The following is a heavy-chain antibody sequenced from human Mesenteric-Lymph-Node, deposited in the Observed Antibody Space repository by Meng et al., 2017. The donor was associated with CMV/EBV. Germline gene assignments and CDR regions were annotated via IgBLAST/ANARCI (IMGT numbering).Heavy chain of an antibody. CDR1: GYTFTGYY. CDR2: INPNSGGT. V-gene: IGHV1-2*02. Sequence: ASVKVSCKASGYTFTGYYMHWVRQAPGQGLEWMGWINPNSGGTNYAQKFQGRVTMTRDTSISTAYMELSRLRSDDTAVYYCATDSRSIHSGSHYYFDYWGQGTLVTVSS. J-gene: IGHJ4*02. CDR3: ATDSRSIHSGSHYYFDY. D-gene: IGHD1-26*01.